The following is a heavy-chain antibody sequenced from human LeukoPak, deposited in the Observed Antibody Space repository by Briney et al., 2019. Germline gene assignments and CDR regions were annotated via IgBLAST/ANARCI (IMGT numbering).Heavy chain of an antibody. J-gene: IGHJ6*04. CDR2: INSDGSST. CDR3: ARGMVRPYYGMDV. CDR1: GFTFSSYW. V-gene: IGHV3-74*01. Sequence: PGGSLGLSCAASGFTFSSYWMHWVRQAPGKGLVWVSRINSDGSSTSYADSVKGRFTISRDNAKNTLYLQMNSLRAEDTAVYYCARGMVRPYYGMDVWGKGTTVTVSS. D-gene: IGHD3-10*01.